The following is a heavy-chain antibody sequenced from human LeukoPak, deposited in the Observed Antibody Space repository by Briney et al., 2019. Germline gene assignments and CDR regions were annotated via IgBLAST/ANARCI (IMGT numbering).Heavy chain of an antibody. V-gene: IGHV3-23*01. CDR1: GFTFSSYA. Sequence: GGSLRLSCAASGFTFSSYAMSWVRQAPGKGLEWVSAISGSGGSTYYADSVKGRFTISRDNSKNTLYLQMNSLRAEDTAVYYCARDRGSYDFWSGISGYYYGMDVWGQGTTVTVSS. D-gene: IGHD3-3*01. CDR2: ISGSGGST. CDR3: ARDRGSYDFWSGISGYYYGMDV. J-gene: IGHJ6*02.